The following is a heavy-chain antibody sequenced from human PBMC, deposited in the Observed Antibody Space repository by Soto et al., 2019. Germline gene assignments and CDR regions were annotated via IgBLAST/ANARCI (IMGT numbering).Heavy chain of an antibody. CDR3: AKDPRTPLSSSWYGAFAI. D-gene: IGHD6-13*01. CDR1: GFTFSSYA. Sequence: GGSLRLSCAASGFTFSSYAMSWVRQAPGKGLEWVSAISGSGGSTYYADSVKGRFTISRDNSKNTLYLQMNSLRAEDTAVYYCAKDPRTPLSSSWYGAFAIWGQGTMVTVSS. CDR2: ISGSGGST. V-gene: IGHV3-23*01. J-gene: IGHJ3*02.